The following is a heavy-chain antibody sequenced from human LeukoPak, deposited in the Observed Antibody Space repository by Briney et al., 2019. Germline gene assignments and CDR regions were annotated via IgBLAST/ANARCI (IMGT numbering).Heavy chain of an antibody. V-gene: IGHV3-15*01. J-gene: IGHJ4*02. CDR3: ITGAN. CDR2: IKSKTDGGTT. Sequence: GGSLRLSCTASGFPFSSAWMNWVRQAPGKGLEWVGRIKSKTDGGTTDYAAPVKGRFTISRDDSENTVYLQMSSLQIEDTAVYYCITGANWGQGTLVTVSS. CDR1: GFPFSSAW.